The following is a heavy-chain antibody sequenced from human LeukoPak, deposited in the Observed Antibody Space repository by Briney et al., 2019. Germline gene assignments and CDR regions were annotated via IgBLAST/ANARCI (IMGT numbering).Heavy chain of an antibody. CDR1: GDSISSYY. D-gene: IGHD6-19*01. CDR2: IYYSGST. CDR3: ARHSTSGWNWFDP. Sequence: PSETLSLTCTVSGDSISSYYWSWIRQPPGKGLEWIGYIYYSGSTNYNPSLKRRVTISVDTSKNQFSLKLSSVTAADTAVYYCARHSTSGWNWFDPWGQGTLVTVSS. V-gene: IGHV4-59*08. J-gene: IGHJ5*02.